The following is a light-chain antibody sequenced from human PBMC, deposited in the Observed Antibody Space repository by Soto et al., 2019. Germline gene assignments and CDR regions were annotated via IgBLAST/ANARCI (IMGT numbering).Light chain of an antibody. CDR2: EGS. J-gene: IGLJ1*01. CDR1: SSDVGSYNL. CDR3: CSYAGSSSYV. Sequence: QSVLAQPASGSGSPGQSITISCTGTSSDVGSYNLVSWYQQHPGKAPKLMIYEGSKRPSGVSNRFSGSKSGNTASLTISGLQAEDGADYYCCSYAGSSSYVFGTGTKVTVL. V-gene: IGLV2-23*01.